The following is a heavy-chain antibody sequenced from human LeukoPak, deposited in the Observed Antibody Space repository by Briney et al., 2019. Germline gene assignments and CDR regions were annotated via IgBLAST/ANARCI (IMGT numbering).Heavy chain of an antibody. CDR1: GFTFSSYA. CDR2: ISSNGDST. Sequence: GGSLRLSCAASGFTFSSYAMHWVRQAPGKGLEYVSAISSNGDSTYYASSVKGRFTISRDNSKNTLYLQMGTLRAEDMAVYYCARVKGYYDILTGYYNPPSYYYYYMDVWGKGTTVTISS. CDR3: ARVKGYYDILTGYYNPPSYYYYYMDV. V-gene: IGHV3-64*01. D-gene: IGHD3-9*01. J-gene: IGHJ6*03.